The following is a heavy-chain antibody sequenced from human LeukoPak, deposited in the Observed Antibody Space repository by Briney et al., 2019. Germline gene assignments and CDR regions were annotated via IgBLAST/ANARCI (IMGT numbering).Heavy chain of an antibody. CDR2: ISGSGGST. CDR3: AKVVGATTRGYFDY. Sequence: GGSLRLSCAASGFTFSSYAMSWVRQAPEKGLEWVSTISGSGGSTYYADSVKGRFTISRDNSKNTLYLQMNSLRAEDTAVYYCAKVVGATTRGYFDYWGQGTLVTLSS. CDR1: GFTFSSYA. V-gene: IGHV3-23*01. J-gene: IGHJ4*02. D-gene: IGHD1-26*01.